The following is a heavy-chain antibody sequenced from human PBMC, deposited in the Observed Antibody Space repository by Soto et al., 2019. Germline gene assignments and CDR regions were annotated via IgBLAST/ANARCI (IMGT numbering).Heavy chain of an antibody. J-gene: IGHJ4*02. CDR2: MYYSGST. D-gene: IGHD6-13*01. V-gene: IGHV4-31*01. Sequence: QVQLRESGPGLVKPSQTLSLTCTVSGGSINSGGYYWNWIRQHPGKGLEWIGYMYYSGSTYYNPFFWCPVIISADMSDNHFSLKLSSVTAADKAVYFCARRYRQSANSSSRVFDYSGQGTLVNVSS. CDR1: GGSINSGGYY. CDR3: ARRYRQSANSSSRVFDY.